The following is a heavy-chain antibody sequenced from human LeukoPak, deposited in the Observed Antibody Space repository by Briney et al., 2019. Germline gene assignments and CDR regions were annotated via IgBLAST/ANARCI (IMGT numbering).Heavy chain of an antibody. CDR2: IDWDDDK. CDR3: ARISTVTTLDAFDI. Sequence: SGPTLVNPTQTLTLTCTFSGFSLSTSGMCVSWIRQPPGKALEWFARIDWDDDKYYSTSLKTRLTISKDTSKNQVVLTMTNMDPVDTATYYCARISTVTTLDAFDIWGQGTMVTVSS. V-gene: IGHV2-70*11. CDR1: GFSLSTSGMC. J-gene: IGHJ3*02. D-gene: IGHD4-17*01.